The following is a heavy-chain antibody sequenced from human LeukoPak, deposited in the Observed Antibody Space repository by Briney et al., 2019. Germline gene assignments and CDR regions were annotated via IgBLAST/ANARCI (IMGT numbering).Heavy chain of an antibody. J-gene: IGHJ5*02. CDR1: GGSISSYY. CDR2: IYYSGST. Sequence: PSETLSLTCTVSGGSISSYYWSWIRQPPGKGLEWIGYIYYSGSTNYNPSLKSRVTISVDTSKNQFSLKLSSVTAADTAVYYCASYDILTGVDPWGQGTLVTVSS. D-gene: IGHD3-9*01. CDR3: ASYDILTGVDP. V-gene: IGHV4-59*01.